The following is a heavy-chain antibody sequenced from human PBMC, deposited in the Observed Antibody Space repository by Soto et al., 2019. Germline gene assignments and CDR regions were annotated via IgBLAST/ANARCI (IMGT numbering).Heavy chain of an antibody. Sequence: SETLSLTCAVSGGSISRGGYSGSWIRQPPGKGLEWIGDIYHSGNTYYNPSLKSRVTISVDRSKNQFSLKLSSVTAADTAVYYCARVKVRGVNFDYWGQGTLVTVSS. CDR3: ARVKVRGVNFDY. CDR1: GGSISRGGYS. J-gene: IGHJ4*02. V-gene: IGHV4-30-2*01. CDR2: IYHSGNT. D-gene: IGHD2-2*01.